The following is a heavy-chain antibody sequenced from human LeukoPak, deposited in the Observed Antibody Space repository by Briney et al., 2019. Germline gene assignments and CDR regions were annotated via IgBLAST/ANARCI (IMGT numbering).Heavy chain of an antibody. J-gene: IGHJ4*02. D-gene: IGHD3-3*01. CDR2: LSHSGSS. Sequence: SETLSLTCTVSGYSISSGYFWGWIRQTPGTGLEWIGSLSHSGSSHYNPSLQSRVAISIDTSKKQFSLNLSSVTATDTAVYFCARDRWYDASGSYRTENSFDSWGQGTLVTVSS. CDR3: ARDRWYDASGSYRTENSFDS. V-gene: IGHV4-38-2*02. CDR1: GYSISSGYF.